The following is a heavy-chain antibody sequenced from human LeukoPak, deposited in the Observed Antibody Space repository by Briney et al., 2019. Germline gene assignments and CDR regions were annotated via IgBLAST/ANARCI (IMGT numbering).Heavy chain of an antibody. J-gene: IGHJ4*02. Sequence: SETLSLTCAVYGGSFSGYYWSWIRQPPGKGLEWIGEINHSGSTNYNPSLKSRVTISVDTPKNQFSLKLSSVTAADTAVYYCARQLLGFHFDYWGQGTLVTVSS. CDR3: ARQLLGFHFDY. V-gene: IGHV4-34*01. D-gene: IGHD2-8*02. CDR2: INHSGST. CDR1: GGSFSGYY.